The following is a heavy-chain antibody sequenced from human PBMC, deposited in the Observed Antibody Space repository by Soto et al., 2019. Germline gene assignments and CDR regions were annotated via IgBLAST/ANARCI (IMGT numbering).Heavy chain of an antibody. V-gene: IGHV3-30-3*01. J-gene: IGHJ6*02. Sequence: QVQLVESGGGVVQPGRSLRLSCAASGFTLSSYVMHWVRQAPGKGLEWVAVISYDGNNKNYADYVKGRFTISRDNSKNTLYLQMNSLRAEDMAVYYCARADAYYGMDVWGQGTTVTVSS. CDR3: ARADAYYGMDV. CDR2: ISYDGNNK. CDR1: GFTLSSYV.